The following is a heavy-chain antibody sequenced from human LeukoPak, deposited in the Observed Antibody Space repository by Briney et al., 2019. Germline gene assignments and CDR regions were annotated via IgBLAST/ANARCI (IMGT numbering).Heavy chain of an antibody. CDR1: GYTFTSYG. V-gene: IGHV1-18*01. Sequence: EASVKVSCKASGYTFTSYGISWVRQAPGQGLECMGWISAYNGNTNYAQKLQGRVTMTTDTSTSTAYMELRSLRSDYTAVYYCARVGYSSGWSGRPFDYWGQGTLVTVSS. J-gene: IGHJ4*02. CDR2: ISAYNGNT. D-gene: IGHD6-19*01. CDR3: ARVGYSSGWSGRPFDY.